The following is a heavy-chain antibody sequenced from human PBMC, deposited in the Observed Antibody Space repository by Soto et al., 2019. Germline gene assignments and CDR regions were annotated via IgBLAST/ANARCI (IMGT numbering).Heavy chain of an antibody. CDR1: GNIFANSW. CDR3: ARRRNDLNDRLDI. J-gene: IGHJ3*02. D-gene: IGHD3-16*01. Sequence: GESLKISCKGSGNIFANSWIGWVRQMSGKGLEWMGIIYPGDSDTRYSPSFQGQVTISADKSIITAYLQWSSLKASDTAIYYCARRRNDLNDRLDIWGQGTMVTVSS. CDR2: IYPGDSDT. V-gene: IGHV5-51*01.